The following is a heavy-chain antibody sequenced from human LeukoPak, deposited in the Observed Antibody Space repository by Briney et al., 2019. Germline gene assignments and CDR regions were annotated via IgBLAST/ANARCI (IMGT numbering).Heavy chain of an antibody. CDR3: ARHVGAGYDY. V-gene: IGHV4-4*09. CDR1: GGSISSYY. CDR2: IYTSGST. D-gene: IGHD6-13*01. J-gene: IGHJ4*02. Sequence: SETLSLTCTVSGGSISSYYWSWIRQPPGKGLEWIGYIYTSGSTNYNPSLKSRVTISVDTSKNQFSLKPSSVTAADTAVYYCARHVGAGYDYWGQGTLVTVSS.